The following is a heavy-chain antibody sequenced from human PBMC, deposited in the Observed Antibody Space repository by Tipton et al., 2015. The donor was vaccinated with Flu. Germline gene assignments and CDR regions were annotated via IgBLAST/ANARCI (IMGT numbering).Heavy chain of an antibody. CDR1: GFNFSIYG. CDR2: ISYEGSNK. Sequence: QVQLVQSGGGVVQPGRSLRLSCAASGFNFSIYGIHWVRQAPGKGLEWVAVISYEGSNKHYADSVKGRFTISRDNSKNTVYLQMNSLRAEDTAVYFCAKDGSQRLTFYYYSYPMDVWGQGTTVTVSS. D-gene: IGHD3-16*01. J-gene: IGHJ6*02. V-gene: IGHV3-30*18. CDR3: AKDGSQRLTFYYYSYPMDV.